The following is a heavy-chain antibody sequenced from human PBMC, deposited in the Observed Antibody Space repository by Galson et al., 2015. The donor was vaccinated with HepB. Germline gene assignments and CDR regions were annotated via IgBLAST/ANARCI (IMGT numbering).Heavy chain of an antibody. V-gene: IGHV1-69*02. J-gene: IGHJ6*02. Sequence: SVKVSCKASGCTFSSYTISWVRQAPGQGLEWMGRIIPSLGIANYAQKVQGRVTITADKSTSTAYMELSSLRSEDTAVYYCASLIEYSSSWWLGGGPGGLGYYYYGMDVWGQGITVTVSS. CDR3: ASLIEYSSSWWLGGGPGGLGYYYYGMDV. CDR1: GCTFSSYT. CDR2: IIPSLGIA. D-gene: IGHD6-6*01.